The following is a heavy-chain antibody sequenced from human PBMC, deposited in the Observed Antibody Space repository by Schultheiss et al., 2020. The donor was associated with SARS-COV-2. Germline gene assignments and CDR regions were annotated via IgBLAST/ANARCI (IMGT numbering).Heavy chain of an antibody. CDR3: ARDRGTTGTTPANWFDP. Sequence: ASVKVSCKASGYTFTGYYMHWVRQAPGQGLEWMGWINPNSGGTNYAQKFQGRVTMTRHTSISTAYMELSRLRSDDTAVYYCARDRGTTGTTPANWFDPWGQGTLVTVSS. CDR2: INPNSGGT. V-gene: IGHV1-2*02. CDR1: GYTFTGYY. D-gene: IGHD1-1*01. J-gene: IGHJ5*02.